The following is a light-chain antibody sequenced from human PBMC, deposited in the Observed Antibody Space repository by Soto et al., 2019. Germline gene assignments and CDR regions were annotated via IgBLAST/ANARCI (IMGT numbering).Light chain of an antibody. Sequence: QAVVTQPPSVSGAPRQRVTISCSGGSSNIGNNAVNWYQQFPGKAPKLLVYYDDLLPSGVSDRFSGSKSGTSASLAISGLQSEDEADYYCAAWDDSLDGVVFGGGTKLTVL. CDR3: AAWDDSLDGVV. CDR2: YDD. V-gene: IGLV1-36*01. J-gene: IGLJ2*01. CDR1: SSNIGNNA.